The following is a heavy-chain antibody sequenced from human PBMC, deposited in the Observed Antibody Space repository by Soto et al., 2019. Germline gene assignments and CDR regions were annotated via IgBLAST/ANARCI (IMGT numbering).Heavy chain of an antibody. CDR2: TNSDGNT. D-gene: IGHD5-12*01. V-gene: IGHV4-4*07. CDR1: GGSLFGDY. J-gene: IGHJ5*02. Sequence: SESLSLTGTVSGGSLFGDYCTWIRQPAGGGLEWIGRTNSDGNTNYSPSLKSRVTMSVDPSRRHFSLNRTSVTAADTASYVGARATRLKNWFGPCGAGIQVTVSS. CDR3: ARATRLKNWFGP.